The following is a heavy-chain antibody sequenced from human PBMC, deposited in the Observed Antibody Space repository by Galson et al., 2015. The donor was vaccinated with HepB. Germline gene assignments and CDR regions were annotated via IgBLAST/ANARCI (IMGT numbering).Heavy chain of an antibody. CDR1: GFTFTSSA. CDR2: IAVGSGNT. D-gene: IGHD3-10*01. J-gene: IGHJ6*02. CDR3: AADSGYYYYGMDV. V-gene: IGHV1-58*01. Sequence: SVKVSCKASGFTFTSSAVQWVRQARGQRLEWIGWIAVGSGNTNYAQKFQERVTITRDMSTSTAYMELSSLRSEDTAVYYCAADSGYYYYGMDVWGQGTTVTVSS.